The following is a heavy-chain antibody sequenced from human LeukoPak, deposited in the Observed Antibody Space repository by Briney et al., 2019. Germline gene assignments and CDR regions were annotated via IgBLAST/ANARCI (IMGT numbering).Heavy chain of an antibody. D-gene: IGHD6-13*01. J-gene: IGHJ1*01. V-gene: IGHV4-61*02. CDR1: GGSISSGSYY. CDR2: IYTSGST. CDR3: ARSISSSWWEFFQR. Sequence: PSQTLSLTCTVSGGSISSGSYYWSWIRQPAGKGLEWIGRIYTSGSTNYNPSLKSRVTISVDTSKNQFSLKLSSVTAADTAMYYCARSISSSWWEFFQRWGQGTLVTVSS.